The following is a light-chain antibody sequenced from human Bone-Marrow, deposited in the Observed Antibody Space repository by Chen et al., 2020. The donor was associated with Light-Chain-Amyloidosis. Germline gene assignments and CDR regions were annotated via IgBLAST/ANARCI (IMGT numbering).Light chain of an antibody. Sequence: DIELTQSPSTLFASVGDRVTITCRASQVIGNSVAWYQQKVGKAPRLLVYTATNLESGVTSRFTGSGNVTEYILTISGLQPEDCTSCFGLQHYGTFWTFGHGTKVEIK. CDR3: LQHYGTFWT. V-gene: IGKV1-NL1*01. CDR2: TAT. J-gene: IGKJ1*01. CDR1: QVIGNS.